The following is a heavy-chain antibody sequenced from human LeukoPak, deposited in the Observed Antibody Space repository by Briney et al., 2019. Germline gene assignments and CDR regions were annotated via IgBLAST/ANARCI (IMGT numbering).Heavy chain of an antibody. D-gene: IGHD6-6*01. CDR1: GGSISSYY. CDR2: IYTSGST. J-gene: IGHJ4*02. Sequence: SETLSLTCTVSGGSISSYYWSWIRQPAGRGLEWIGRIYTSGSTNYNPSLKSRVTMSVDTSKNQFSLKLSSVTAADTAVYYCARDLSIAPRSPFDYWGQGTLVTVSS. CDR3: ARDLSIAPRSPFDY. V-gene: IGHV4-4*07.